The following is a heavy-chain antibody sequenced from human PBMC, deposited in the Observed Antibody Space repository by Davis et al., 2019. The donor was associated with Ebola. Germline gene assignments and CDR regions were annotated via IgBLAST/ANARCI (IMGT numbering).Heavy chain of an antibody. J-gene: IGHJ4*02. Sequence: SETLSLTCTVSGGSISSHYWSWIRQPPGKGLEWIGYIYHSGSTYYNPSLKSRVTISVDRSKNQFSLKLSSVTAADTAVYYCASSLNDFWSGYSPADYWGQGTLVTVSS. CDR3: ASSLNDFWSGYSPADY. CDR2: IYHSGST. CDR1: GGSISSHY. V-gene: IGHV4-59*04. D-gene: IGHD3-3*01.